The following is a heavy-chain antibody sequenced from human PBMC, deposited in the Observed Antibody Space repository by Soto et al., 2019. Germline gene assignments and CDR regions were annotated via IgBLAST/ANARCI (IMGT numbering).Heavy chain of an antibody. CDR1: GFTFTSSA. D-gene: IGHD6-19*01. CDR3: AARPRAGRHYYYGMDV. Sequence: QMQLVQSGPEVKKPGTSVKVSCKASGFTFTSSAMQWVRQARRQRLEWIGWIVVGSGNTNYAQKFQERVTITRDMSTSTAYMELSSLRSEDTTVYYCAARPRAGRHYYYGMDVWGQGTTVTVSS. V-gene: IGHV1-58*02. J-gene: IGHJ6*02. CDR2: IVVGSGNT.